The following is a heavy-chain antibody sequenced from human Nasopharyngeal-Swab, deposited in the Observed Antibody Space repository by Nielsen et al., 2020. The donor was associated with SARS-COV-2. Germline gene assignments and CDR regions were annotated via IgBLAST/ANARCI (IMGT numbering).Heavy chain of an antibody. V-gene: IGHV3-9*01. Sequence: SLKISCAASGFTFDDYTMHWVRQTPGKGLEWVSGITWNSGRIGYADSVKGRFTTSRDNAKNSLYLQMNSLRAEDTAFYYCVKEGVVTAISYYYYMDVWGKGTTVTVSS. CDR2: ITWNSGRI. D-gene: IGHD2-21*02. J-gene: IGHJ6*03. CDR3: VKEGVVTAISYYYYMDV. CDR1: GFTFDDYT.